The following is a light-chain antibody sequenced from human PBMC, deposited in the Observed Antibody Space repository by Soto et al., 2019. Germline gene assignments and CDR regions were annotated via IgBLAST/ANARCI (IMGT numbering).Light chain of an antibody. J-gene: IGLJ1*01. V-gene: IGLV2-14*01. Sequence: TQPASVSGSPRQSITISCTGASSDVGSYTYVSWYQQHPGKAPKLMIYEVNNRPSGVSNRFSGSKSGNTASLTISGLQAEDEAYYYCSSYTSSSTLYVFGTGTKVTVL. CDR2: EVN. CDR3: SSYTSSSTLYV. CDR1: SSDVGSYTY.